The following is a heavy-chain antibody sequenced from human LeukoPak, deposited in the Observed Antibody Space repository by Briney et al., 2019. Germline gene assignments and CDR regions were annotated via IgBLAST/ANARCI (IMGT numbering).Heavy chain of an antibody. CDR3: ARSPGEAYYDFWSGYLAGSSWFDP. CDR2: IIPIFGTA. D-gene: IGHD3-3*01. J-gene: IGHJ5*02. CDR1: GGTFSSYA. V-gene: IGHV1-69*05. Sequence: ASVKVSCKASGGTFSSYAISWVRQAPGQGLEWMGGIIPIFGTANYAQKFQGRVTITTDESTSTAYMELSSLRSEDTAVYYCARSPGEAYYDFWSGYLAGSSWFDPWGQGTLVTVSS.